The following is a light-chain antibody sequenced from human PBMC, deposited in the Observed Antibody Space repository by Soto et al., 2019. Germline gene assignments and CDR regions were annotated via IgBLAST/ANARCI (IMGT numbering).Light chain of an antibody. CDR1: SGDIGSYNR. CDR2: EVT. J-gene: IGLJ1*01. V-gene: IGLV2-14*01. Sequence: QSVLTQPASVSGSPGQSITISCTGTSGDIGSYNRVSWYQQHPGKAPKLIIYEVTDRPSGVSNRFCGSKSGNTASLTISGLHAEVEAEYSCRSYTRSSPPLFGTGTNVAAL. CDR3: RSYTRSSPPL.